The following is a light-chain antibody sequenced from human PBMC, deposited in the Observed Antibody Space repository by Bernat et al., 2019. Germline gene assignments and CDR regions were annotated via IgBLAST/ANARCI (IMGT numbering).Light chain of an antibody. CDR2: QDS. Sequence: SYELTQPPSVSVSSGQTASITCSGDKLGDKYACWYQQKPGQSPVLVIYQDSKRPSGIPERFSGSSSGNTATLTISGTQAMDEADYYCQAWDSSTGVFGTGTKVTVL. J-gene: IGLJ1*01. V-gene: IGLV3-1*01. CDR3: QAWDSSTGV. CDR1: KLGDKY.